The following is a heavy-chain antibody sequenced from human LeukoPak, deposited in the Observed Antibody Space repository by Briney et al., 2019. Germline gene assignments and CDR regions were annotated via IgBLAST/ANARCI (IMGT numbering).Heavy chain of an antibody. D-gene: IGHD2-2*03. CDR2: VSGSGGST. CDR3: AKTPSPGYCSSTSCYVDY. CDR1: GFTFSSYA. V-gene: IGHV3-23*01. J-gene: IGHJ4*02. Sequence: GGSLRLSCAASGFTFSSYAMSWVRQAPGKGLEWVSAVSGSGGSTYYPDSVKGRFTISRDNSKNTLYLQMNSLRAEDTAVYYCAKTPSPGYCSSTSCYVDYWGQGTLVTVSS.